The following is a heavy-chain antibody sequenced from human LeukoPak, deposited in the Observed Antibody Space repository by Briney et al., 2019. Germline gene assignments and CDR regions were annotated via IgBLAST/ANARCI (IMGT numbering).Heavy chain of an antibody. CDR3: ARQTSGYRAPDY. J-gene: IGHJ4*02. Sequence: GESLKISCKGSGYSFTNYWIGWVRQMPGKGLEWMGIIYPDDSDTRYSPSFQGQVTIPADKSIRNAYLQWSSLKASDTAMYYCARQTSGYRAPDYWGQGTLVTVSS. CDR1: GYSFTNYW. D-gene: IGHD3-3*01. V-gene: IGHV5-51*01. CDR2: IYPDDSDT.